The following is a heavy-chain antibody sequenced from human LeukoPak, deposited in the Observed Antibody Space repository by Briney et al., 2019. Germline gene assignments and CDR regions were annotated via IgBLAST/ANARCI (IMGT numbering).Heavy chain of an antibody. CDR3: AGGRFYCSSTSCYTNYYYYMDV. J-gene: IGHJ6*03. CDR1: GYTFTSYA. V-gene: IGHV1-69*13. D-gene: IGHD2-2*02. CDR2: IIPIFGTA. Sequence: SVEVSCKASGYTFTSYAISWVRQAPGQGLEWMGGIIPIFGTANYAQKFQGRATITADESTSTAYMELSSLRSEDTAVYYCAGGRFYCSSTSCYTNYYYYMDVWGKGTTVTVSS.